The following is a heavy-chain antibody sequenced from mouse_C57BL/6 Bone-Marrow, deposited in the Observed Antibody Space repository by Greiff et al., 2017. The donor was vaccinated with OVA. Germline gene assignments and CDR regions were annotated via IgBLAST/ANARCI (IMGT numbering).Heavy chain of an antibody. CDR1: GYTFTDYY. CDR2: IYPGSGNT. D-gene: IGHD2-5*01. CDR3: ARYYSNYRAY. Sequence: QVQLQQSGAELVRPGASVKLSCKASGYTFTDYYINWVKQRPGQGLEWIARIYPGSGNTYYNEKFKGKATLTAEKSSSTAYMQLSSLTSEDSAVYFCARYYSNYRAYWGQGTLVTVSA. J-gene: IGHJ3*01. V-gene: IGHV1-76*01.